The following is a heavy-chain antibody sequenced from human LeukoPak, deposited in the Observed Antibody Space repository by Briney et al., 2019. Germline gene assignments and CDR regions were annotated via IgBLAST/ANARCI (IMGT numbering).Heavy chain of an antibody. Sequence: GASLKISCKGSGYSFTSYWIGWVRQMPGKGLEWMGIIYPGDSDTRYSPSFQGQVTISADKSISTAYLQWSSLKASDAAMYYCARLPYSSGWFHFDYWGQGTLVTVSS. CDR2: IYPGDSDT. CDR1: GYSFTSYW. D-gene: IGHD6-19*01. V-gene: IGHV5-51*01. CDR3: ARLPYSSGWFHFDY. J-gene: IGHJ4*02.